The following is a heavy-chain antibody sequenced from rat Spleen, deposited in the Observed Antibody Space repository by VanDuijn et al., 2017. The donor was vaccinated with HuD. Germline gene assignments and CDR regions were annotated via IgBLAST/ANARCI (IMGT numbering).Heavy chain of an antibody. V-gene: IGHV2S30*01. CDR1: GFSLMDYS. Sequence: QVQLKESGPGLVQPSQTLSLTCTVSGFSLMDYSVHWVRQPPGKGLEWMGRRKYDGDTYYNSALKSRLSISRDTSKSQVFLKMNSLQTEDTAIYYCTRDPSRYYYDGTYEGYWGQGVMVTVSS. CDR3: TRDPSRYYYDGTYEGY. D-gene: IGHD1-12*02. J-gene: IGHJ2*01. CDR2: RKYDGDT.